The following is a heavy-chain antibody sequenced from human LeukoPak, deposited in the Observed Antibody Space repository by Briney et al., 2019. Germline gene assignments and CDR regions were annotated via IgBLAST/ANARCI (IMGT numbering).Heavy chain of an antibody. V-gene: IGHV4-39*07. J-gene: IGHJ6*03. CDR3: ARVDSRYCSSTSCRYYYYYYMDV. CDR1: GGSISSSSYY. Sequence: SETLSLTCTVSGGSISSSSYYWGWIRQPPGKGLEWIGSIYYSGSTNYNPSLKSRVTISVDTSKNQFSLKLSSVTAADTAVYYCARVDSRYCSSTSCRYYYYYYMDVWGKGTTVTISS. D-gene: IGHD2-2*01. CDR2: IYYSGST.